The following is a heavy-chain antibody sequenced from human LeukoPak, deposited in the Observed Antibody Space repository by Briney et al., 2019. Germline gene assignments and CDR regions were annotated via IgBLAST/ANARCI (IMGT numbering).Heavy chain of an antibody. D-gene: IGHD3-3*01. J-gene: IGHJ6*02. V-gene: IGHV3-23*01. CDR3: AKDSVSVLRFLELVVSAHYYYGMDV. CDR2: ISGSGGST. Sequence: PGGALTLSCAASGFTFSSYAMSWVGQAPGKGLEWVAAISGSGGSTYYADSVKGRFTISRDNSKNTLYLQMNSLLAEDTVVYYCAKDSVSVLRFLELVVSAHYYYGMDVWGQGTTVTVSS. CDR1: GFTFSSYA.